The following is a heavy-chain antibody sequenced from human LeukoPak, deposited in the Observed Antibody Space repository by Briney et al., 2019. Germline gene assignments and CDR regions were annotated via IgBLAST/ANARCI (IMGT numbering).Heavy chain of an antibody. CDR3: TTGANVDYPGYFDY. CDR2: IKTETEGGTK. J-gene: IGHJ4*02. D-gene: IGHD4-11*01. Sequence: PGGSLRLSCAASGFSFINAWMSWVRQAPGKGLEWVGRIKTETEGGTKDYAAPVKGRFTISRDDSKNTLYLQMNSLKTEDTAVYYWTTGANVDYPGYFDYWGQGALVTVSS. CDR1: GFSFINAW. V-gene: IGHV3-15*01.